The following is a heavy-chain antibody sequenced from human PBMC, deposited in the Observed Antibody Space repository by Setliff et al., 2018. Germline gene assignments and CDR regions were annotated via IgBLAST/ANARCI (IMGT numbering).Heavy chain of an antibody. D-gene: IGHD3-22*01. Sequence: SETLSLTCTVPGGSISSISYYWGWIRQPPGKGLEWIGEINHSGSTNYNPSLKSRVTMSVDTSKNHVSLKLSSVTAADTAVYYCARAHTWSLPNDNSGYPGWFDPWGQGTLVTVSS. CDR3: ARAHTWSLPNDNSGYPGWFDP. J-gene: IGHJ5*02. CDR1: GGSISSISYY. V-gene: IGHV4-39*02. CDR2: INHSGST.